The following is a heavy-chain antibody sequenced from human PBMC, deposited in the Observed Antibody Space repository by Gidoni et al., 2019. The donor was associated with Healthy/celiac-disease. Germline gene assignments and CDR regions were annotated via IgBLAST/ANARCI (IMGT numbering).Heavy chain of an antibody. CDR2: ISGSGGST. V-gene: IGHV3-23*01. CDR1: GFTFSSYA. D-gene: IGHD2-15*01. J-gene: IGHJ6*02. CDR3: AIGCSGGSCYSGYYYYYGMDV. Sequence: EVQLLESGGGLVQPGGSLGLPCAASGFTFSSYAMRWVRQAPGKGLEWVSAISGSGGSTYYADSVKGRFTISRDNSKNTLYLQMNSLRAEDTAVYYCAIGCSGGSCYSGYYYYYGMDVWGQGTTVTVSS.